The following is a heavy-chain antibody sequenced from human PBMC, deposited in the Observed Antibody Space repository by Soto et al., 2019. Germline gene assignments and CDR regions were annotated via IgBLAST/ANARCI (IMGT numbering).Heavy chain of an antibody. J-gene: IGHJ6*02. D-gene: IGHD2-2*02. CDR2: MYDTGITNYTPST. CDR3: VRGEDAFFYNGLDI. Sequence: SSETLSLTCTVSGGSITSDYWAWIRQPPGKGLEWIAYMYDTGITNYTPSTSYNPSLKSRVTMSVDTSKNQFSLNLISVTAADTAVYYCVRGEDAFFYNGLDIWGQGNTVT. V-gene: IGHV4-59*01. CDR1: GGSITSDY.